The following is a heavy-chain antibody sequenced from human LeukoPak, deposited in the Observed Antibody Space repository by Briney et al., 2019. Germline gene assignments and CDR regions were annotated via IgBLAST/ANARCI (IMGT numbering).Heavy chain of an antibody. CDR1: GFTFSDYW. D-gene: IGHD3-10*01. V-gene: IGHV3-7*02. J-gene: IGHJ4*02. CDR3: ARGLWFGELYLDY. CDR2: IKKDGSEK. Sequence: GGSPRLSCAASGFTFSDYWMSWVRQGPGKGLEWVANIKKDGSEKYYVDSVKGRFTISRDNAKNSLYLHMNSLRDEDTAVYYCARGLWFGELYLDYWGQGTLVTVSS.